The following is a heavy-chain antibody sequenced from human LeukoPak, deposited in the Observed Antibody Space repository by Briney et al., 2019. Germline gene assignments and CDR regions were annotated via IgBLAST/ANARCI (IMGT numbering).Heavy chain of an antibody. CDR3: AREGHYYDSSGPYDD. CDR2: IYSGGST. D-gene: IGHD3-22*01. Sequence: PGGSLRLSCAASGFTVSSNYMSWVRQAPGKGLEWVSVIYSGGSTYYADSVKGRFTISRDNSKNTLYLQMNSLRAEDTAVYYCAREGHYYDSSGPYDDWGQGTLVTVSS. J-gene: IGHJ4*02. CDR1: GFTVSSNY. V-gene: IGHV3-66*01.